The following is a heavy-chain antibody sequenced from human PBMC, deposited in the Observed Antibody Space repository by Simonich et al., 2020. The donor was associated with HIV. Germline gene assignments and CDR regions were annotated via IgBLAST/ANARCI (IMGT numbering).Heavy chain of an antibody. CDR3: AIGFYQRLYYFDY. Sequence: QVQLQQWGAGLLKPSETLSLTCAVYGGSFSGYYWSWIRQPPGKGLECIGEINHSGSTNYNPSLKSRVTISVDTSKNQFSLKLSSVTAADTAVYYCAIGFYQRLYYFDYWGQGTLVTVSS. V-gene: IGHV4-34*01. D-gene: IGHD2-2*01. J-gene: IGHJ4*02. CDR1: GGSFSGYY. CDR2: INHSGST.